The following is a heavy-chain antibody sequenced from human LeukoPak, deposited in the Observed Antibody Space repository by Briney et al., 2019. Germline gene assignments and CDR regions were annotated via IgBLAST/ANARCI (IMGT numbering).Heavy chain of an antibody. CDR1: GFTFSSYS. Sequence: AGGSLILSCAASGFTFSSYSMNWVRQAPGKGLEWVSAISGGKDSTYYADSVKGRFTISRDNSRSTLYLQMNSLRAEDTAIYYCATKRGQGTQLNYNWFDPWGQGTLVTVSS. CDR3: ATKRGQGTQLNYNWFDP. V-gene: IGHV3-23*01. J-gene: IGHJ5*02. CDR2: ISGGKDST. D-gene: IGHD1-1*01.